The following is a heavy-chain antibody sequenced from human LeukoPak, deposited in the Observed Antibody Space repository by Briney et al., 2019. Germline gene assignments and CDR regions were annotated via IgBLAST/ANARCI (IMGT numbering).Heavy chain of an antibody. Sequence: PSETLSLTCTVSGGSISSYYWSWIRQPPGKGLEWIGYIYYSGSTNYNPSLKSRVTISVDTSKNQFSLKLSSVTAADTAVYYCVRDDGTARHIDYWGQGTLVTVSS. CDR1: GGSISSYY. D-gene: IGHD1-1*01. CDR2: IYYSGST. V-gene: IGHV4-59*01. J-gene: IGHJ4*02. CDR3: VRDDGTARHIDY.